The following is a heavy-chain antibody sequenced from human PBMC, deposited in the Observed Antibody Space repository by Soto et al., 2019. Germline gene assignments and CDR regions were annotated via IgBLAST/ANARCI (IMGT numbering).Heavy chain of an antibody. D-gene: IGHD4-17*01. J-gene: IGHJ6*02. CDR3: ARAPQDYGDYAAYCMDV. Sequence: PGGSLRLSCAASGFTFSSFDMHWVRQVKGKGLEWVSAIGTAGDPYYPGSVKGRFTISRENAKNSLYLQMNSLRAGDTGVYYCARAPQDYGDYAAYCMDVWGQGTMVT. V-gene: IGHV3-13*05. CDR1: GFTFSSFD. CDR2: IGTAGDP.